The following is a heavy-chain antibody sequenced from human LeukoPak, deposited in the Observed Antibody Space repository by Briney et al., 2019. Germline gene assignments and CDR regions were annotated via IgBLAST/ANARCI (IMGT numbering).Heavy chain of an antibody. CDR1: GYTFTSYY. Sequence: ASVKVSCKASGYTFTSYYMHWVRQAPGQGLERMGIINPSGGSTSYAQKFQGRVTMTRDTSTSTVYMELSSLRSEDTAVYYCARDYYGSGSSTSLAFDVWGQGTMVTVSS. D-gene: IGHD3-10*01. CDR2: INPSGGST. CDR3: ARDYYGSGSSTSLAFDV. J-gene: IGHJ3*01. V-gene: IGHV1-46*03.